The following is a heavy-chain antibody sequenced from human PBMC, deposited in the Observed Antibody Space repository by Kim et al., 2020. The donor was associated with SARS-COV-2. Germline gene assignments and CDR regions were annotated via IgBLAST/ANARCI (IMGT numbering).Heavy chain of an antibody. D-gene: IGHD3-22*01. Sequence: SMKVSCKASGGTFSSYAISWVRQAPGQGLEWMGRIIPILGIANYAQKFQGRVTITADKSTSTAYMELSSLRSEDTAVYYCASLPGSSGYAYYFDYWGQG. CDR1: GGTFSSYA. J-gene: IGHJ4*02. CDR2: IIPILGIA. CDR3: ASLPGSSGYAYYFDY. V-gene: IGHV1-69*04.